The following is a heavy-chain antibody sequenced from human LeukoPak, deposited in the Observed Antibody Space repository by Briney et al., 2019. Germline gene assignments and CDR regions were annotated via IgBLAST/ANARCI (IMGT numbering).Heavy chain of an antibody. Sequence: AGGSLRLSCAASGFTFEDYAMHWVRQAPGKGLEWVSGISWNSGSIGYADSVKGRFTISRDNAKNSLYLQMNSLRAEDTALYCCAKDQIPNYYDSSGYLFDYWGQGTLVTVSS. J-gene: IGHJ4*02. V-gene: IGHV3-9*01. CDR3: AKDQIPNYYDSSGYLFDY. D-gene: IGHD3-22*01. CDR2: ISWNSGSI. CDR1: GFTFEDYA.